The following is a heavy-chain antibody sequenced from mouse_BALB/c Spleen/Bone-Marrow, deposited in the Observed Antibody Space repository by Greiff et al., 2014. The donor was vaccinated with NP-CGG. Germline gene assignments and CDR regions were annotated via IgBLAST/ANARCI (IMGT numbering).Heavy chain of an antibody. J-gene: IGHJ2*01. D-gene: IGHD2-3*01. CDR3: ARDMGGLLFDY. CDR2: IRNKAYSYTT. CDR1: GFTFTDYY. Sequence: VQLKESGGGLVQPGGSLRLSCATSGFTFTDYYMNWVRQPPGKALEWLGFIRNKAYSYTTEYSASVKGRFTISRDTSQSILYLQMNTLRAEDSATYYCARDMGGLLFDYWGQGTTLTVSS. V-gene: IGHV7-3*02.